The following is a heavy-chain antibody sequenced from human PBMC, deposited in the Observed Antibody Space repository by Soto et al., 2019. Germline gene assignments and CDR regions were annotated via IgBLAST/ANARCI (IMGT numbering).Heavy chain of an antibody. D-gene: IGHD3-16*01. J-gene: IGHJ6*02. V-gene: IGHV3-7*01. CDR3: VGALTYEVPYYYYGMDV. CDR2: IKQGGNEK. Sequence: GGSLRLSCEASGFMFSTCWMSWVRQAPGKGLEWVANIKQGGNEKFYVDSVKGRFTISRDNAKKSLFLQVNSLRPEDTAVYYCVGALTYEVPYYYYGMDVWGQGTTVTVSS. CDR1: GFMFSTCW.